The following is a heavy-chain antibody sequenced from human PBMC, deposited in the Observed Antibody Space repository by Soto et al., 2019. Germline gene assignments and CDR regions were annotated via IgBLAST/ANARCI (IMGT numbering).Heavy chain of an antibody. J-gene: IGHJ4*02. CDR2: IYWDDDK. D-gene: IGHD3-16*01. CDR1: GFSLSTSGVG. Sequence: SGPTLVKPTQTLTLTCTFSGFSLSTSGVGVGWIRQPPGKALEWLALIYWDDDKRYSPSLKSRLTITKDTSKNQVVLTMTNMDPVDTATYYCAHSMITFGGVIHKFDYWGQGTLVTVSS. CDR3: AHSMITFGGVIHKFDY. V-gene: IGHV2-5*02.